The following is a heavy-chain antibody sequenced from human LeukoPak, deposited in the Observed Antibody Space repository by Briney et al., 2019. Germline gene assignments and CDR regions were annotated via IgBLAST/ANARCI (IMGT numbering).Heavy chain of an antibody. CDR3: ARDGYSSSWYSNNWFDP. CDR1: GYTFTSYG. J-gene: IGHJ5*02. D-gene: IGHD6-13*01. CDR2: ISAYNGNT. Sequence: ASVKVSCKASGYTFTSYGISWVRQAPGQGLEWMGWISAYNGNTNYAQKLQGRVTMTTDTSTSTAYMELRRLRSDDTAVYYCARDGYSSSWYSNNWFDPWGQGTLVTVSS. V-gene: IGHV1-18*01.